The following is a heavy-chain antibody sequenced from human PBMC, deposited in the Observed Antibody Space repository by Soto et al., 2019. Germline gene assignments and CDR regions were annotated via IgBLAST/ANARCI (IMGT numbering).Heavy chain of an antibody. CDR3: ARDYGEYNY. CDR2: IHYGGTT. V-gene: IGHV4-39*01. J-gene: IGHJ4*02. CDR1: GGSISSSSYY. D-gene: IGHD4-17*01. Sequence: SETLSLTCTVSGGSISSSSYYWGWVRQPPGKGLEWIGSIHYGGTTHYSPSLKGRVTISVDTSQNQFSLKLSSMTAADTAVYFCARDYGEYNYWGQGTLVTVSS.